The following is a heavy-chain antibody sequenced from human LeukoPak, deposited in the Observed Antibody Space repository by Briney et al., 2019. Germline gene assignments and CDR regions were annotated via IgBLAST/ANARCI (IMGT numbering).Heavy chain of an antibody. D-gene: IGHD4-17*01. Sequence: GESLKISCKGSGYSFTSYWIGWVRQMPGRGLEWMGIIYPGDSDTRYSPSFQGQVTISADKSISTAYLQWSSLKASDTAMYYCARSPRDDYGDSPYWYFDLWGRGTLVTVSS. J-gene: IGHJ2*01. V-gene: IGHV5-51*01. CDR2: IYPGDSDT. CDR1: GYSFTSYW. CDR3: ARSPRDDYGDSPYWYFDL.